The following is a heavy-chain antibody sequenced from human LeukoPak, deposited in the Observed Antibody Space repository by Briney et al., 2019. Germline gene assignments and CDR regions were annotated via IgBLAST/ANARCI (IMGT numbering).Heavy chain of an antibody. CDR1: GDSISTDY. Sequence: PSETLSLTCSVSGDSISTDYWSWTRQSPGKGLEWVGYINYSGNSEYNPSLKRRVTISVDRSKKQVSLKMRSVTAADTAVYYCARLDCISDTCYNYWALGALVTVSS. D-gene: IGHD2-21*01. CDR3: ARLDCISDTCYNY. V-gene: IGHV4-59*08. J-gene: IGHJ4*02. CDR2: INYSGNS.